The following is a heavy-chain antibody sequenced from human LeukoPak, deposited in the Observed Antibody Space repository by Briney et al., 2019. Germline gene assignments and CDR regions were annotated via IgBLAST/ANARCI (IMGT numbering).Heavy chain of an antibody. Sequence: PLETLSLTCAVSGYSISSGYYWGWIRQPPGKGLEWIGSIYHSGSGSTYYNPSLKSRVTISVDTSKNQFSLKLSSVTAADTAVYYCATTRGSSPNFDYWGQGTLVTVSS. CDR3: ATTRGSSPNFDY. J-gene: IGHJ4*02. CDR1: GYSISSGYY. V-gene: IGHV4-38-2*01. D-gene: IGHD1-26*01. CDR2: IYHSGSGST.